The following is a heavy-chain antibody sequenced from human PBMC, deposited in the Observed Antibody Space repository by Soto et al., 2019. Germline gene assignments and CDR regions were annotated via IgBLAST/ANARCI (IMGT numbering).Heavy chain of an antibody. CDR2: IFSNDEK. D-gene: IGHD3-3*01. J-gene: IGHJ4*02. CDR1: GFSLSNARMG. V-gene: IGHV2-26*01. Sequence: QVTLKESGPVLVNPTETLTLTCTVSGFSLSNARMGVSWMRQPPGKALEWLAHIFSNDEKSYSTSLNSRLTISKDTSKSQVVHTMTNMDPVDTATYFCARLRSGRHTYYFDYWGQGTLVTVSS. CDR3: ARLRSGRHTYYFDY.